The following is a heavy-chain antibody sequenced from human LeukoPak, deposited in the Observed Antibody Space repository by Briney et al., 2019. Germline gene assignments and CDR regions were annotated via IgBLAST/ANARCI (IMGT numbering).Heavy chain of an antibody. D-gene: IGHD3-10*01. Sequence: PGGSLRLSCAASGFTVSSNYMSWVRQAPGKGLEWVSVIYSGGSTYYADSVKGRFTISRDNSKNTLYLQMNSLRAEDTAVYYCARNNAMVRGAWFDPWGQGTLVTVSS. CDR3: ARNNAMVRGAWFDP. J-gene: IGHJ5*02. V-gene: IGHV3-66*01. CDR1: GFTVSSNY. CDR2: IYSGGST.